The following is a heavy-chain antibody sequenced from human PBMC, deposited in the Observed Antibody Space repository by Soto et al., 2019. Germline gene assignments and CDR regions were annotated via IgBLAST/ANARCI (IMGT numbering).Heavy chain of an antibody. J-gene: IGHJ6*03. V-gene: IGHV3-9*01. CDR1: GFTFDDYA. Sequence: GGSLRLSCAASGFTFDDYAMHWVRQAPGKGLEWVSGISWNSGSIGYADSVKGRFTISRDNAKNSLYLQMNSLRAEDTALYYCAKSMVRGVIIYYYYYMDVWGKGTTVTVSS. CDR2: ISWNSGSI. CDR3: AKSMVRGVIIYYYYYMDV. D-gene: IGHD3-10*01.